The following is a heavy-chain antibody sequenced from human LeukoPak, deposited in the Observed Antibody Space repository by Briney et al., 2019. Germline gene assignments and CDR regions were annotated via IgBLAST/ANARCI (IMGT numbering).Heavy chain of an antibody. V-gene: IGHV3-48*03. CDR3: ARPISWGSRRGFNWFDP. J-gene: IGHJ5*02. Sequence: GGSLRLSCAASGFTFSSYEMNWVRQAPGKGLEWVSYIRSSGSTIYYADSVKGRFTISRDNAKSSLYLQMNSLTVEDTAVYYCARPISWGSRRGFNWFDPWGQGTLVTVSS. CDR1: GFTFSSYE. D-gene: IGHD7-27*01. CDR2: IRSSGSTI.